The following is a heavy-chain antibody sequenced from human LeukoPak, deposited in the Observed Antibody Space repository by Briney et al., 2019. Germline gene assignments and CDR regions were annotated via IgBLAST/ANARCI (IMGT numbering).Heavy chain of an antibody. J-gene: IGHJ4*02. Sequence: GGSLRLSCAASGFTFRNYAMNWVRQAPGKGLEWVSSISITGYYINDADSVKGRFTISRDNSKNSLFLQMNSLRDEDTAVYYCTRGLVSSEYPPTFVPDYWGQGTLATVSS. CDR1: GFTFRNYA. D-gene: IGHD2/OR15-2a*01. CDR3: TRGLVSSEYPPTFVPDY. CDR2: ISITGYYI. V-gene: IGHV3-21*01.